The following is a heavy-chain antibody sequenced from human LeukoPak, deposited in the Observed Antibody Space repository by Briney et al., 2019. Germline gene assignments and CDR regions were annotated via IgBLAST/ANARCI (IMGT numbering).Heavy chain of an antibody. D-gene: IGHD1-26*01. CDR1: GYTFTSYG. Sequence: ASVKVSCKASGYTFTSYGIIWVRQAPGQGLEWMGWISAYNGNTNYAQKLQGRVTMTTDTSTSTAYMELRSLRSDDTAVYYCARAGVGAHRVYYYYGMDVWGQGTTVTVSS. CDR2: ISAYNGNT. V-gene: IGHV1-18*01. CDR3: ARAGVGAHRVYYYYGMDV. J-gene: IGHJ6*02.